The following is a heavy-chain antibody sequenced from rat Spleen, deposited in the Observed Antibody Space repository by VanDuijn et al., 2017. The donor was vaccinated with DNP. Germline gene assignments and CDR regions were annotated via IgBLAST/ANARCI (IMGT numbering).Heavy chain of an antibody. V-gene: IGHV5S10*01. D-gene: IGHD4-3*01. Sequence: EVQLVESGGGLVQPGRSLKLSCAASGFTFSDYNMAWVRQAPKKGLEWVACMSPTTRSSYYRDSVRGRFTVSRDDSTSTLYLQMDSLRSEDTATYYCAKNSGYYFDYWGQGVMVTVSS. CDR3: AKNSGYYFDY. J-gene: IGHJ2*01. CDR2: MSPTTRSS. CDR1: GFTFSDYN.